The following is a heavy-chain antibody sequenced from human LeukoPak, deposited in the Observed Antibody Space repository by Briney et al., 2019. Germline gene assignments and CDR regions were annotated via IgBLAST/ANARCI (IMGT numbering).Heavy chain of an antibody. Sequence: GGSLRLSCAASGFTFSSYAMHWVRQAPGKGLEWVAVISYDGSNKFYADSVKGRFTFSRDNSKNTLYLQMNSLRAEDTAVYYCAREMLAAVAAQSWGQGTLVTVSS. CDR2: ISYDGSNK. CDR3: AREMLAAVAAQS. CDR1: GFTFSSYA. J-gene: IGHJ5*02. V-gene: IGHV3-30*04. D-gene: IGHD6-19*01.